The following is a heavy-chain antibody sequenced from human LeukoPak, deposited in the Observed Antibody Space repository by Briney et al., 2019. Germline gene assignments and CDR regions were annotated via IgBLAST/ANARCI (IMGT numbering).Heavy chain of an antibody. CDR3: ARDYYDSSGSHYFDY. V-gene: IGHV4-30-2*01. D-gene: IGHD3-22*01. CDR2: IYHSGST. Sequence: SSQTLSLTCAVSGGSISSGGYSWSWIRQPPGKGLEWIGYIYHSGSTYYNPSLKSRVTISVDRSKNQFSLKLSSVTAADTAVYYCARDYYDSSGSHYFDYWGQGTLVTVSS. J-gene: IGHJ4*02. CDR1: GGSISSGGYS.